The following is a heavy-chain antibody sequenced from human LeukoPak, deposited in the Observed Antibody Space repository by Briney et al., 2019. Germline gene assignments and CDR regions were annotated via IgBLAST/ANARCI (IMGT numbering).Heavy chain of an antibody. Sequence: PGGSLRLSCAASGFTFSSYAMSWVRQAPGKGLEWVSAISGSGYSTYYADSAKGRFTISRDNSKSTLYLQMNSLRAEDTAVYYCAKEAGYSGYDYPDYWGQGTLVTVSS. J-gene: IGHJ4*02. CDR2: ISGSGYST. V-gene: IGHV3-23*01. CDR1: GFTFSSYA. D-gene: IGHD5-12*01. CDR3: AKEAGYSGYDYPDY.